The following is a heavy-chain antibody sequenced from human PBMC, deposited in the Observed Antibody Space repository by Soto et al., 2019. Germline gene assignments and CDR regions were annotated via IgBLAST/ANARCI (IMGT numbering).Heavy chain of an antibody. D-gene: IGHD3-10*01. Sequence: QVQLVESGGGLVKPGGSLRLSCAASGFTFSDSYMSWIRQAPGKGLEGLSYISSSGSTIYYADSVKGRFTISRDNAKNSLYLQMNSLRAENTAVYYCASSYGSGGRYFDYWGQGTLVTVSS. CDR2: ISSSGSTI. CDR3: ASSYGSGGRYFDY. V-gene: IGHV3-11*01. J-gene: IGHJ4*02. CDR1: GFTFSDSY.